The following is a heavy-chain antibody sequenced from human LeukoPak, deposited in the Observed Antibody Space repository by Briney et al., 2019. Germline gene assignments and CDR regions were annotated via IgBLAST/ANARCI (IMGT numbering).Heavy chain of an antibody. CDR1: GYTFTGYY. V-gene: IGHV1-2*02. Sequence: GASVKVSCKASGYTFTGYYMHWVRQAPGQGLEWMGWINPNSGGTNYAQKFQGRVTMTRDTSISTAYMELSRLTSDDTAIYYCARGRVVVTAYFDHWGQGSLVTVSS. D-gene: IGHD2-21*02. CDR3: ARGRVVVTAYFDH. J-gene: IGHJ4*02. CDR2: INPNSGGT.